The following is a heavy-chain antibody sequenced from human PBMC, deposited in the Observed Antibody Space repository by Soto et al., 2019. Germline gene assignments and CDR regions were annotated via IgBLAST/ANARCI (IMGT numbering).Heavy chain of an antibody. Sequence: PGGSLRLSCAASGITFSMYWMHWVRQVPGKGPEWVSRINDDGSSTKYADSVKGRSTISRDNAKNTLYVQMNDLRAEDTAVYYCTRGPRSTSTGTGGFWGQGTLVTVS. CDR2: INDDGSST. D-gene: IGHD1-1*01. CDR1: GITFSMYW. CDR3: TRGPRSTSTGTGGF. V-gene: IGHV3-74*01. J-gene: IGHJ4*02.